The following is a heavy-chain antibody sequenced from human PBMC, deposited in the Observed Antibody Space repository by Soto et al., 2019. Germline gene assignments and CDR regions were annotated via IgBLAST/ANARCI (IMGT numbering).Heavy chain of an antibody. CDR1: GYSPANFW. D-gene: IGHD6-13*01. CDR3: AIATHGTSYFDY. V-gene: IGHV5-51*01. Sequence: GESLKISCKASGYSPANFWIGWVRQMPGKGLEWMGFIHFAGSDTRYAPPFQDQVTISADKSINTAYLQWNSLRASGTAIFYCAIATHGTSYFDYLGQGTLVTVSS. J-gene: IGHJ4*02. CDR2: IHFAGSDT.